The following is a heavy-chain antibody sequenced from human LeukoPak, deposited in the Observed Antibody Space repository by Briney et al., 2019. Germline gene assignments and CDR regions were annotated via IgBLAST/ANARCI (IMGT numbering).Heavy chain of an antibody. Sequence: GGSLRLSCAASGFTFSSYAMSWVRQAPGKGLEWVSVISYDGSKKYYADSVKGRFTISRDNSESTLYLQLNSLRAEDTAVYYCAKDRHFFGSGSYYNLDYWGQGTLVTVAS. D-gene: IGHD3-10*01. J-gene: IGHJ4*02. V-gene: IGHV3-30*18. CDR1: GFTFSSYA. CDR3: AKDRHFFGSGSYYNLDY. CDR2: ISYDGSKK.